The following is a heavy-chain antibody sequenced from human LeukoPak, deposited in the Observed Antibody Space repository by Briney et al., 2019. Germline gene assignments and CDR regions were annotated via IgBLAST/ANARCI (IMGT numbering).Heavy chain of an antibody. CDR1: GFTVSRNY. J-gene: IGHJ5*02. CDR3: AKDTRRLQRSIVVVVAGGSRGGWFDP. V-gene: IGHV3-53*01. D-gene: IGHD2-15*01. CDR2: IYSGGST. Sequence: GGSLRLSCAASGFTVSRNYMSWVRQAPGKGLEWVSEIYSGGSTYYAASVKGRFSISRDNSKNTLYLQMNSLRAEDTAVYYCAKDTRRLQRSIVVVVAGGSRGGWFDPWGQGTLVTVSS.